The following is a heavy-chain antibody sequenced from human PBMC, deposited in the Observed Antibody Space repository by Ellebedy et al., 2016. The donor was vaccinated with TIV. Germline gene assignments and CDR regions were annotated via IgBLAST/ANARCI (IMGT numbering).Heavy chain of an antibody. Sequence: AASVKVSCKASGYSLTSNGISWVRQAPGQGLEWMGWISPNSVDTNYARKFQDRVTMTRDTSTRTAYMELKRLRSDDTAVYFCARRRWELPFDSWGQGTLVTVSS. CDR3: ARRRWELPFDS. J-gene: IGHJ4*02. CDR2: ISPNSVDT. CDR1: GYSLTSNG. V-gene: IGHV1-18*01. D-gene: IGHD1-26*01.